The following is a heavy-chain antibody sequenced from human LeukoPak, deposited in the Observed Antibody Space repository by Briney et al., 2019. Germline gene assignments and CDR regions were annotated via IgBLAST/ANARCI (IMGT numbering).Heavy chain of an antibody. CDR2: INWNGGST. V-gene: IGHV3-20*04. D-gene: IGHD3-10*01. Sequence: PGGSLRLSCAASGFTFDDYGMSWVRQAPGKGLEWVSGINWNGGSTGYADSVKGRFTISRDNAKNSLYLQMNSLRAEDTALYYCARDPGHGSGSYSSWFDPWGQGTLVTVSS. J-gene: IGHJ5*02. CDR3: ARDPGHGSGSYSSWFDP. CDR1: GFTFDDYG.